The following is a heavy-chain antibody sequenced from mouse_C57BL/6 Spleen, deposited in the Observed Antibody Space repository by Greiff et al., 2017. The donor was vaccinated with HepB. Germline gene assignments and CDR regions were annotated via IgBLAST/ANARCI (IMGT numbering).Heavy chain of an antibody. D-gene: IGHD1-1*01. J-gene: IGHJ4*01. V-gene: IGHV5-6*01. CDR3: ALYGSSYGAMDY. CDR1: GFTFSSYG. Sequence: VQLKESGGDLVKPGGSLKLSCAASGFTFSSYGMSWVRQTPDKRLEWVATISSGGSYTYYPDSVKGRFTISRDNAKNTLYLQMSSLKSEDTAMYYCALYGSSYGAMDYWGQGTSVTVSS. CDR2: ISSGGSYT.